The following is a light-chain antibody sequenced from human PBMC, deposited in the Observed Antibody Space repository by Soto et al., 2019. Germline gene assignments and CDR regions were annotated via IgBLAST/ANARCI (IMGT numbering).Light chain of an antibody. J-gene: IGKJ5*01. CDR1: QSVSSN. CDR3: QQYNNWPSIT. V-gene: IGKV3-15*01. CDR2: GAS. Sequence: EKVMTQSPATLSVSPGERSTLSFSASQSVSSNLAWYQQKPGQAPRLLIYGASTRATGIPARFSGSGSGTEFTLTISSLQSEDFAVYYCQQYNNWPSITFGQGTRLEI.